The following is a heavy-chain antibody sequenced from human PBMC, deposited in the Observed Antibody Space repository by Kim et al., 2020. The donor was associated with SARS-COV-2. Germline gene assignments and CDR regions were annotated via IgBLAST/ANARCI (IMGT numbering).Heavy chain of an antibody. CDR1: GYSFTNSY. D-gene: IGHD3-3*01. Sequence: GESLKISCKGSGYSFTNSYITWVRQLPGKGLEWMGRIDPGDSYTNYSPSIQGHVTMSVDASISTAYLQWNSLKASDTAIYFCARQAIFGVVIRDEDWGQGTLVTVSS. CDR2: IDPGDSYT. J-gene: IGHJ4*02. CDR3: ARQAIFGVVIRDED. V-gene: IGHV5-10-1*01.